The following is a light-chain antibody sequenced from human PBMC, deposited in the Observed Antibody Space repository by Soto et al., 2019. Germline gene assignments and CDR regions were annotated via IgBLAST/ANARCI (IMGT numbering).Light chain of an antibody. Sequence: QSVLTHPPSASGTPGQRVSISCSGGSSNIGTNTVNWYQHLPGTAPKLLIFSNDERPSGVPDRFSGSKSGTSASLAISGLQSDDEADYYCATWDDSLNGVVFGGGTKVTVL. CDR1: SSNIGTNT. V-gene: IGLV1-44*01. CDR3: ATWDDSLNGVV. J-gene: IGLJ2*01. CDR2: SND.